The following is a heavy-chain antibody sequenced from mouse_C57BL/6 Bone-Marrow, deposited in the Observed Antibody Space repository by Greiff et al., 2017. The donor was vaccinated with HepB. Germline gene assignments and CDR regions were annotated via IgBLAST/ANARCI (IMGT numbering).Heavy chain of an antibody. J-gene: IGHJ4*01. CDR3: ARPPTQGYAMDY. V-gene: IGHV5-12*01. CDR1: GFTFSDYY. Sequence: EVHLVESGGGLVQPGGSLKLSCAASGFTFSDYYMYWVRQTPEKRLEWVAYISNGGGSTYYPDTVKGRFTISRDNAKNTLYLQMSRLKSEDTAMYYCARPPTQGYAMDYWGQGTSVTVSS. CDR2: ISNGGGST.